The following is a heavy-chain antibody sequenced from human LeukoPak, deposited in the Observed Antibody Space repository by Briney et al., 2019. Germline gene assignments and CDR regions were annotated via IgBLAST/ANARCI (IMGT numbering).Heavy chain of an antibody. J-gene: IGHJ6*03. CDR1: GFTFSDYY. CDR3: ARDLGYYYMDV. V-gene: IGHV3-11*01. Sequence: GGSLRLPCAASGFTFSDYYMSWIRQAPGKGLEWVSYISSSGSTIYYADSVKGRFTISSDNAKNSLYLQMNSLRAEDTAVYYCARDLGYYYMDVWGKGTTVTVSS. CDR2: ISSSGSTI.